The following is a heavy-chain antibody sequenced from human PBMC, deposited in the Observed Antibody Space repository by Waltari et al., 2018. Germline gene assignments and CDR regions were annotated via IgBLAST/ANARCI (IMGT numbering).Heavy chain of an antibody. CDR3: VKESMTHYYLDS. CDR2: LTWKRVGI. D-gene: IGHD6-6*01. Sequence: ELQLVESGGGLVQPGGSLRLAWAASGFSFDDYTMHWVGQAPGKGLEWVASLTWKRVGIGYAEAVKGRFTIARDNAKNALYLQMNSLKVEDTALYYCVKESMTHYYLDSWGQGTPVTVSS. CDR1: GFSFDDYT. V-gene: IGHV3-9*01. J-gene: IGHJ4*02.